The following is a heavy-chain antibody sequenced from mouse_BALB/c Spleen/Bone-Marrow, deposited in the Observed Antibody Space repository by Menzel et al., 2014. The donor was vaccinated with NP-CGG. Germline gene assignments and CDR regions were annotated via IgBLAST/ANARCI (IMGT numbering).Heavy chain of an antibody. CDR1: GYAFTNYL. Sequence: QVQLQQSGAKLVRPGTSVKVSCKASGYAFTNYLIEWFKQRPGQGLEWIGVINPGSGGTNFNEKFRGKATLTADESSSTAYMQFNSLTSDDSAVYFCAREGYYGLDYWGQGTTLTVSS. V-gene: IGHV1-54*03. CDR3: AREGYYGLDY. J-gene: IGHJ2*01. D-gene: IGHD2-1*01. CDR2: INPGSGGT.